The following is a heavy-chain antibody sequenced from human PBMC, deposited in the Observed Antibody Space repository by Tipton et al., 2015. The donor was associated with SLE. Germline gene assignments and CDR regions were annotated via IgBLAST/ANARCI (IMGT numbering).Heavy chain of an antibody. CDR3: ARGSGVAGDY. V-gene: IGHV1-8*02. Sequence: QLVQSGAEVKKPGASVKVSCKASGYSFPNYDINWVRKATGQGLEWMGWVSPNSGKAAYAQRLQGRVTMTTATSINTVYMELRNLRSEDTAVYFWARGSGVAGDYWGQGTLVTVSS. CDR2: VSPNSGKA. D-gene: IGHD6-19*01. J-gene: IGHJ4*02. CDR1: GYSFPNYD.